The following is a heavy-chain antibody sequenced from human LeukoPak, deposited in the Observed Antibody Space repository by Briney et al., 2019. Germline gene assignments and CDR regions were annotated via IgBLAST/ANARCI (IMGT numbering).Heavy chain of an antibody. D-gene: IGHD6-19*01. V-gene: IGHV3-7*01. CDR3: ARDGLSSGWYWDFDY. CDR1: GFTFSSYW. CDR2: IKQDGSEK. J-gene: IGHJ4*02. Sequence: GGCLRLSCAASGFTFSSYWLSWVRQAPGKGLEWVANIKQDGSEKYYVDSVKGRFTTSRDNAKNSLYLQMNSLRAEDTAVYYCARDGLSSGWYWDFDYWGQGTLVTVSS.